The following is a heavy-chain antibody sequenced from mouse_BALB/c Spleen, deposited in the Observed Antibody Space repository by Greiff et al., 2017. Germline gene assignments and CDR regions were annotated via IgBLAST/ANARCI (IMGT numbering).Heavy chain of an antibody. Sequence: VQRVESGPGLVAPSQSLSITCTVSGFSLTSYGVSWVRQPPGKGLEWLGVIWGDGSTNYHSALISRLSISKDNSKSQVFLKLNSLQTDDTATYYCAKEESIYYDYDRDYAMDYWGQGTSVTVSS. D-gene: IGHD2-4*01. CDR2: IWGDGST. CDR1: GFSLTSYG. V-gene: IGHV2-3*01. J-gene: IGHJ4*01. CDR3: AKEESIYYDYDRDYAMDY.